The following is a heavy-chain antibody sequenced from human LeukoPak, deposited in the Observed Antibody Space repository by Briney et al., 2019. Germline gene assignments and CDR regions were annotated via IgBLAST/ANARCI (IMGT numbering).Heavy chain of an antibody. CDR3: ARALGYCSGGSCYSNWFDP. Sequence: LTGGSLRLSCAASGFTVSSNYMSWVRQAPGKGLEWVSVIYSGGSTYYADSVKGRFTISRDSSKNTLYLQMNSLRAEDTAVYYCARALGYCSGGSCYSNWFDPWGQGTLVTVSS. CDR1: GFTVSSNY. CDR2: IYSGGST. D-gene: IGHD2-15*01. J-gene: IGHJ5*02. V-gene: IGHV3-66*01.